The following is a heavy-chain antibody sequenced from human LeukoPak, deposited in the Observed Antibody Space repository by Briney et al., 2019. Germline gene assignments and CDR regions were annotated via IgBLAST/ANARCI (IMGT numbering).Heavy chain of an antibody. J-gene: IGHJ4*02. Sequence: GGSLRLSCAASGFTFSSYWMSWVRQAPGKGLEWVANIKQDGSEKYYVDSVKGRFTISRDNAKNSLYLQMNSLRAEDTAVYYCARVTWHRFTTRGKHYFDYWGQGTLVTVSS. CDR1: GFTFSSYW. CDR3: ARVTWHRFTTRGKHYFDY. CDR2: IKQDGSEK. V-gene: IGHV3-7*01. D-gene: IGHD3-16*01.